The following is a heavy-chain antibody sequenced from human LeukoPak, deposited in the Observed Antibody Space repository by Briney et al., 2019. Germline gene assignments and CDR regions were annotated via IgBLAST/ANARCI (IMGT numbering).Heavy chain of an antibody. CDR1: GFTFSIYS. V-gene: IGHV3-21*01. CDR2: INSNTDYI. J-gene: IGHJ6*03. D-gene: IGHD6-6*01. Sequence: PGGSLRLSCAASGFTFSIYSMNWVRQAPGKGLEWVSSINSNTDYIYYADSVKGRFTISRDNAKNSLYLQMNSLRAEDTAVYYCARGWHSSSLHYYYYYMDVWGKGTTVTVSS. CDR3: ARGWHSSSLHYYYYYMDV.